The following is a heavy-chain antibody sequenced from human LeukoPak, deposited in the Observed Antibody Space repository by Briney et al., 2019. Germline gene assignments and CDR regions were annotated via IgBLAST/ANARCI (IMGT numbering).Heavy chain of an antibody. CDR3: ARDYQGGYNHFDY. J-gene: IGHJ4*02. CDR2: IIPIFGTA. Sequence: SVKVSCKASGGTFSSYAISWVRQAPGQGLEWMGRIIPIFGTANYAQKFQGRVTITTDESTSTAYMELSSLRSEDTAVYYCARDYQGGYNHFDYWGQGTLVTVSS. V-gene: IGHV1-69*05. D-gene: IGHD5-24*01. CDR1: GGTFSSYA.